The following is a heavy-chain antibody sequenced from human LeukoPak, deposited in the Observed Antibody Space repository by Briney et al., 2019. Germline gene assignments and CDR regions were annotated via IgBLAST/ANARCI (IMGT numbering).Heavy chain of an antibody. Sequence: SETLSLTCAAYGGSFSGYYWSWIRQPPGKGLEWIGEINHSGSTNYNPSLKSRVTISVDTSKNQFSLKLSSVTAADTAVYYCARGRMALVDYWGQGTLVTVSS. CDR3: ARGRMALVDY. CDR1: GGSFSGYY. D-gene: IGHD5-24*01. J-gene: IGHJ4*02. V-gene: IGHV4-34*01. CDR2: INHSGST.